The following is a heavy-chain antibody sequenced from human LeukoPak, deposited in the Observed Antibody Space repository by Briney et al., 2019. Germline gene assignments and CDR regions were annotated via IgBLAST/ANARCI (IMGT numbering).Heavy chain of an antibody. J-gene: IGHJ4*02. CDR3: ARDEYPQQPNYRFDH. D-gene: IGHD4/OR15-4a*01. CDR1: GFTFSNYY. Sequence: GGSLRLSCVASGFTFSNYYMSWVRQAPGKGLEWVGHINGDGSQKYYVDPVRGRFTFSRDNAKNAVYLQMSSLRFDDTAVYYCARDEYPQQPNYRFDHWGRGSLVIVSS. CDR2: INGDGSQK. V-gene: IGHV3-7*01.